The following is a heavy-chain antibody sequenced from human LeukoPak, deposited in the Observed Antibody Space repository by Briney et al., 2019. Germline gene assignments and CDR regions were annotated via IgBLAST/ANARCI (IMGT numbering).Heavy chain of an antibody. CDR3: ARAAPGYSSSWYHLDY. J-gene: IGHJ4*02. Sequence: GGSLRLSCAASGFTVSSNYMSWVRQAPGKGLEWVSVIYSGGSTYYADSVKGRFTISRDNSKNTLYLQMNSLRAEDTAVYYCARAAPGYSSSWYHLDYWGQGTLVTVSS. V-gene: IGHV3-53*01. CDR1: GFTVSSNY. CDR2: IYSGGST. D-gene: IGHD6-13*01.